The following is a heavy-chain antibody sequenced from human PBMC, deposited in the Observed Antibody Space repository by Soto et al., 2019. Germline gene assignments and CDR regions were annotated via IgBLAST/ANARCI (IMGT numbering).Heavy chain of an antibody. J-gene: IGHJ5*02. D-gene: IGHD6-13*01. CDR1: GASMNSYH. V-gene: IGHV4-4*07. Sequence: LSLTCTVSGASMNSYHWSWIRQPAGKGLEWIGHIHSSGSTNYNPSLKSRVTMSVDTSKNQFSLRLMSLTAADTAVYYCARDQGVAAAGITWFDPWGQGSLVTVS. CDR2: IHSSGST. CDR3: ARDQGVAAAGITWFDP.